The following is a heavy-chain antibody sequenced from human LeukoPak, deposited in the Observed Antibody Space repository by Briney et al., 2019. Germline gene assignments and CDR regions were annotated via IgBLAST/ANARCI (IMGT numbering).Heavy chain of an antibody. J-gene: IGHJ4*02. Sequence: GASVKVSCKASGYTFSSNDINWVRQATGQGLEWMGWISPNSANTGYAQKFQGRLTITRNTSISTAYMELSSLRSEDTAVYYCARSVDTSMVGDYWGQGTLVTVSS. CDR2: ISPNSANT. D-gene: IGHD5-18*01. CDR3: ARSVDTSMVGDY. CDR1: GYTFSSND. V-gene: IGHV1-8*03.